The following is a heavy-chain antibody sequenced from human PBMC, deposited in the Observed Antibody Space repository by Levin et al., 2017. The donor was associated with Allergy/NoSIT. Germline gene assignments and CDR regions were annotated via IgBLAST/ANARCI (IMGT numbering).Heavy chain of an antibody. J-gene: IGHJ6*02. CDR2: ISYDGGNI. CDR3: ARERVAARGVNYYYPMDV. V-gene: IGHV3-30-3*01. CDR1: GFTFFNYA. D-gene: IGHD6-19*01. Sequence: PGESLKISCAASGFTFFNYAVHWVRQAPGKGLEWVAVISYDGGNIYYADSVKGRFTISRDNSKNTLFLQMNSLRAEDTAVYFCARERVAARGVNYYYPMDVWGQGTTVTVSS.